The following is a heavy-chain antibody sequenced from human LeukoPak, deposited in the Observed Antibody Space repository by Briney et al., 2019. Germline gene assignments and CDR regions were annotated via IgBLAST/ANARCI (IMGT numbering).Heavy chain of an antibody. J-gene: IGHJ4*02. CDR1: GFTFSSYS. CDR2: ISSSSSYI. CDR3: ATPNGVRGVPGPYYFDY. Sequence: PGGSLRLSCAASGFTFSSYSMNWVRQAPGKGLEWVSSISSSSSYIYYADSVKGRFTISRDNAKNSLYLQMNSLRAEDTAVYYCATPNGVRGVPGPYYFDYWGQGTLVTVSS. D-gene: IGHD3-10*01. V-gene: IGHV3-21*01.